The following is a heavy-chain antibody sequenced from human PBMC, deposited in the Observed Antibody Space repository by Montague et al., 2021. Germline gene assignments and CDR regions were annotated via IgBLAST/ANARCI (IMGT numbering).Heavy chain of an antibody. Sequence: SLRLSCAASGFTFSSYWMIWVRQAPGKGLEWVASIKKDGTEKYYGDSVMGRFTISRDNAKTSLYLQMSALRAEDTAAYFCSRAWVRSGFDSWGQGTLVTVSS. CDR1: GFTFSSYW. CDR2: IKKDGTEK. J-gene: IGHJ4*02. V-gene: IGHV3-7*05. D-gene: IGHD4-17*01. CDR3: SRAWVRSGFDS.